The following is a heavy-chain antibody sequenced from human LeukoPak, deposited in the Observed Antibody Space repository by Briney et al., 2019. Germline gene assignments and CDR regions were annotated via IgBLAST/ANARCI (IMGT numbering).Heavy chain of an antibody. CDR1: GFTFSSYW. CDR3: ARHRGYSYGLGGAFDY. J-gene: IGHJ4*02. CDR2: IKQDGSEK. V-gene: IGHV3-7*01. Sequence: GGSLRLSCAASGFTFSSYWMTWVRQAPGKGLEWVANIKQDGSEKYYVDSVKGRFTISRDNAKNSLYLQMNSLRAEDTAVYYCARHRGYSYGLGGAFDYWGQGTLVTVSS. D-gene: IGHD5-18*01.